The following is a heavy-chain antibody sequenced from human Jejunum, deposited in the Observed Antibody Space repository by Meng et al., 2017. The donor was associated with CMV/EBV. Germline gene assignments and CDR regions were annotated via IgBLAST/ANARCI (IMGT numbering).Heavy chain of an antibody. Sequence: CKASGYTFTGYEIHWVRQAPGQGPEWMGRINPDTGGTNYAQKFQAWVTMTRDTSITTAYMELRRLGYDDTAVYYCVRQDSRSWDFDHWGQGTLVTVSS. D-gene: IGHD6-6*01. V-gene: IGHV1-2*04. CDR1: GYTFTGYE. CDR2: INPDTGGT. J-gene: IGHJ4*02. CDR3: VRQDSRSWDFDH.